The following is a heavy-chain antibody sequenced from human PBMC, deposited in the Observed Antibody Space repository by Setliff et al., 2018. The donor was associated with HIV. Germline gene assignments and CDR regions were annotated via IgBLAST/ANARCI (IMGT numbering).Heavy chain of an antibody. V-gene: IGHV4-30-4*08. Sequence: SETLSLTCTVSGGSISSGDYYWSWIRQPPGKGLEWIGYIYYSGSTYYNPSLKSRVTISVDTSKNKFSLKLSSVTAADTAVYYCARDSSPGYYYGMDVWGQGTTVTVSS. D-gene: IGHD3-22*01. CDR2: IYYSGST. CDR3: ARDSSPGYYYGMDV. J-gene: IGHJ6*02. CDR1: GGSISSGDYY.